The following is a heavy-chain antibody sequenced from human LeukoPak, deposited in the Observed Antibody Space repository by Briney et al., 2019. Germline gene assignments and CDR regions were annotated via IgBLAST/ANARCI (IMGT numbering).Heavy chain of an antibody. CDR3: ARERRQWQPFDI. D-gene: IGHD6-19*01. Sequence: GGSLRLSCAGSGFTFSSYSINWVRQAPGKGLEWVSYISSSSSTIYYADSVKGRFTISRDNTDNSLFLQMSSLRAEDTAVYYCARERRQWQPFDIWGQGTMVTVSS. V-gene: IGHV3-48*04. CDR2: ISSSSSTI. J-gene: IGHJ3*02. CDR1: GFTFSSYS.